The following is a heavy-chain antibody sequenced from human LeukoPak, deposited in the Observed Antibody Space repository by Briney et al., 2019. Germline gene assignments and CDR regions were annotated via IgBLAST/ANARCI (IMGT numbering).Heavy chain of an antibody. CDR2: INRDGSEK. Sequence: PGGSLRLPCVVSGFTLSSRWMMWVRQAPGEGLEWMTNINRDGSEKNYVDSVKGRFTITRDNAENSLYLQMNSLKVEDSAIYYCATYDSWSGYNIAYWGQGTLVTVSS. J-gene: IGHJ4*02. V-gene: IGHV3-7*03. CDR1: GFTLSSRW. D-gene: IGHD3-3*01. CDR3: ATYDSWSGYNIAY.